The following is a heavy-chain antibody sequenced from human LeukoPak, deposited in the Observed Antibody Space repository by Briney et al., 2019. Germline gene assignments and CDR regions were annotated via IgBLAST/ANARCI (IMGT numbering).Heavy chain of an antibody. CDR1: GFTFRTYS. CDR2: ISSTSNTI. Sequence: PGGSLRLSCAASGFTFRTYSMNWVRQAPGKGLEWVSYISSTSNTIYYADSVKGRFTISRDNAKNSLYLQMNSLRGEDTAVYYCARFYVSGSYPYYFAYWGQGSLVTVSS. CDR3: ARFYVSGSYPYYFAY. D-gene: IGHD3-10*01. J-gene: IGHJ4*02. V-gene: IGHV3-48*01.